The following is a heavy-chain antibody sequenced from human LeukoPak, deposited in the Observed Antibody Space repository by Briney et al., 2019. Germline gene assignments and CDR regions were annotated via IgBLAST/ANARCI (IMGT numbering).Heavy chain of an antibody. Sequence: NPSETLSLTCTVSGGSISSYYWSWIRQPPGKGLEWIGYIYYSGSTNYNPSLKSRVTISVDTSKNQFSLKLSSVTAADTAVYYCARDGTYYDYVWGSYRHNWFDPWGQGTLVTVSS. D-gene: IGHD3-16*02. CDR2: IYYSGST. CDR3: ARDGTYYDYVWGSYRHNWFDP. J-gene: IGHJ5*02. V-gene: IGHV4-59*12. CDR1: GGSISSYY.